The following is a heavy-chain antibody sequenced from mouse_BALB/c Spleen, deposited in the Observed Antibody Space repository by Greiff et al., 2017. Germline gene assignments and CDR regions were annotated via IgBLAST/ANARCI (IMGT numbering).Heavy chain of an antibody. D-gene: IGHD2-1*01. J-gene: IGHJ3*01. Sequence: VMLVESGPGLVAPSQSLSITCTVSGFSLNDYGVSWIRQPPGKGLEWLGVIWGGGSTYYNSALKSRLSISKDNSKSQVFLKMNSLQTDDTAMYYCAKEGGIYYGLSWFAYWGQGTLVTVSA. CDR1: GFSLNDYG. CDR2: IWGGGST. V-gene: IGHV2-6-5*01. CDR3: AKEGGIYYGLSWFAY.